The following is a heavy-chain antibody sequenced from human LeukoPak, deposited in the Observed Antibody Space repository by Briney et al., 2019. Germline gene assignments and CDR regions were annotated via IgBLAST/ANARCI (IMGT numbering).Heavy chain of an antibody. CDR3: AVFSPSHYFGSGSFIDP. D-gene: IGHD3-10*01. V-gene: IGHV4-39*07. CDR1: GGSISSSSYY. CDR2: IYYTGST. Sequence: SETLSLACTVSGGSISSSSYYWGWIRQPPGKGLEWIGNIYYTGSTYYNPSPKSRVTISVDTSNYQFSLKVSFVTAADTAVYYCAVFSPSHYFGSGSFIDPWGQGTLVTVSS. J-gene: IGHJ5*02.